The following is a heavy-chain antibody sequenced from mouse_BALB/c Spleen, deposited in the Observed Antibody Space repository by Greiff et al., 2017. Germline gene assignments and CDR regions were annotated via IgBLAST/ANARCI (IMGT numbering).Heavy chain of an antibody. CDR2: ISYSGRT. Sequence: EVHLVESGPGLVKPSQSLSLTCTVTGYSITSDYAWNWIRQFPGNKLEWMGYISYSGRTSYNPSLKSRISITRDTSKNQFFLQLNSVTTEDTATYYCARSRGQTYYGNFWFAYWGQGTLVTVSA. D-gene: IGHD2-10*01. CDR3: ARSRGQTYYGNFWFAY. V-gene: IGHV3-2*02. CDR1: GYSITSDYA. J-gene: IGHJ3*01.